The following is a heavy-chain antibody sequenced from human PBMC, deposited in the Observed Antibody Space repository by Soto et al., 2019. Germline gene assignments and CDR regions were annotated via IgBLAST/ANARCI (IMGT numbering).Heavy chain of an antibody. CDR1: GYTFTDYD. CDR3: TRGFSSYSDF. CDR2: MNPNSGNT. J-gene: IGHJ4*02. V-gene: IGHV1-8*01. Sequence: QVQLVQSGAEVKKPGASVKVSCKASGYTFTDYDINWVRQAPGQVLEWMGWMNPNSGNTAYAQKFQGRVTLTRHASINTAYMELSSLASEDTAVYFCTRGFSSYSDFWGQGTLVTVSS. D-gene: IGHD6-13*01.